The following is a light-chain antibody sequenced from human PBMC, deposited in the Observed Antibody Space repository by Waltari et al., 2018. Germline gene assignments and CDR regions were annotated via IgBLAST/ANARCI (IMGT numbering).Light chain of an antibody. Sequence: QSVLTQPPSASGTPGQTVTIPCSGSSSNIGPNTVNWYQPLPGTAPKVVIYGNDQRPSGVPDRFSGSKSGTSASLAISGFQAEDEADYYCAAWDDTLNGHFVFGTGTKVTVL. CDR1: SSNIGPNT. CDR3: AAWDDTLNGHFV. V-gene: IGLV1-44*01. CDR2: GND. J-gene: IGLJ1*01.